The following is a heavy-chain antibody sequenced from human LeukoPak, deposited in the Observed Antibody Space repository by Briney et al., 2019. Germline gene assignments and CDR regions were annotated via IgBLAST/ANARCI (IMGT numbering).Heavy chain of an antibody. Sequence: GGSLRLSCAASGFTLSSHDMHWVRQVTGKGLEWVSGIGSAGDTYYPGCVKGRFTISRDNAKNALYLQMNGLRAGDTAVYYCARGYCSGGSCYAYYYGLDVWGQGTTVTVSS. J-gene: IGHJ6*02. CDR1: GFTLSSHD. V-gene: IGHV3-13*01. D-gene: IGHD2-15*01. CDR3: ARGYCSGGSCYAYYYGLDV. CDR2: IGSAGDT.